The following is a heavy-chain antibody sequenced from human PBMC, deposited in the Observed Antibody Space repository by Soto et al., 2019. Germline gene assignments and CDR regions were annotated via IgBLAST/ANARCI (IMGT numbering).Heavy chain of an antibody. CDR3: AREYSSSWYRWFDP. V-gene: IGHV1-18*04. D-gene: IGHD6-13*01. CDR2: ISAYNGNT. J-gene: IGHJ5*02. Sequence: ASVKVSCKASGYTFTTYGISWVRQAPGQGLEWMGWISAYNGNTIYAQKLQGRVTMTTDTSTSTAYMELRSLRSDDTAVYYCAREYSSSWYRWFDPWGQGTLVTVSS. CDR1: GYTFTTYG.